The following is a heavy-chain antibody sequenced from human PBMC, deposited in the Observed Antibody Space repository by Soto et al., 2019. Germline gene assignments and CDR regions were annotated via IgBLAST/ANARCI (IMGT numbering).Heavy chain of an antibody. Sequence: ASVKVSCKASKYTFTNYAIHWVRQAPGQSLEWMGWVDTGNGNTKYSQKFQDRVTITRDTYANTADMELSSLTSDDTATYYCTRAYGAETFDFWGQGTRVTVSS. CDR1: KYTFTNYA. J-gene: IGHJ5*01. CDR2: VDTGNGNT. V-gene: IGHV1-3*04. D-gene: IGHD3-10*01. CDR3: TRAYGAETFDF.